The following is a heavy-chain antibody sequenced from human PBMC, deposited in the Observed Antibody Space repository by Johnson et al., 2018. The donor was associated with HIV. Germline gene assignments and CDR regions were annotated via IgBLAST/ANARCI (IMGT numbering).Heavy chain of an antibody. V-gene: IGHV3-30*02. CDR1: GFPFSRNG. J-gene: IGHJ3*02. D-gene: IGHD6-13*01. Sequence: VQLVESGGGVVQPGRSLRLSCAASGFPFSRNGMHWVRQAPGAGLEWVSFIRYDGSSDYYEDSVKGRFNISRDTPKNTLFLQMNSLRAEDTAVYYCARGSGHLQQLDDYAFDIWGQGTMVTVSS. CDR3: ARGSGHLQQLDDYAFDI. CDR2: IRYDGSSD.